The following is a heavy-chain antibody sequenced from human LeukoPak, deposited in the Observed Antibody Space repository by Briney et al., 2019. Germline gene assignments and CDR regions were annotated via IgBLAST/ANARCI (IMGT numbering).Heavy chain of an antibody. D-gene: IGHD3-16*01. V-gene: IGHV1-2*02. J-gene: IGHJ4*03. CDR3: ARGVLGGSGSFDY. CDR2: INPISGAT. CDR1: GYIFIAYY. Sequence: ASVKVSCKASGYIFIAYYIHSMRQAPGQGLEWMGWINPISGATNLAQKCQGRIPMTRDTSINTAYMELYSLNSDDRAVYFCARGVLGGSGSFDYWGQGSLVTVSS.